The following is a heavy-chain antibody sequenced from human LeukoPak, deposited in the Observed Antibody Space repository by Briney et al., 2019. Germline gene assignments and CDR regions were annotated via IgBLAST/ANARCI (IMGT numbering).Heavy chain of an antibody. D-gene: IGHD6-13*01. CDR1: GFTVSSNY. CDR2: IYSGGST. Sequence: GGSLRPSCAASGFTVSSNYMSWVRQAPGKGLEWVSVIYSGGSTYYADSVKGRFTISRDNSKNTLYLQMNSLRAEDTAVYYCARELYSSSWDPYYFDYWGQGTLVTVSS. CDR3: ARELYSSSWDPYYFDY. V-gene: IGHV3-66*01. J-gene: IGHJ4*02.